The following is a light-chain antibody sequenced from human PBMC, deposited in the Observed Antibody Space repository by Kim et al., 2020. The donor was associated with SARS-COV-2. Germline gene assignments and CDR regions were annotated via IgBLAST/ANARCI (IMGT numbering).Light chain of an antibody. CDR3: QQSYSSLGT. J-gene: IGKJ1*01. V-gene: IGKV1-39*01. CDR2: AAS. Sequence: GVKVTITCRSTYSINSHLNWYQQKLGKAPKLLIYAASTLQGGVPARFSGSGSGTLFTLTISSLQPEDFATYYCQQSYSSLGTLGQGTKVDIK. CDR1: YSINSH.